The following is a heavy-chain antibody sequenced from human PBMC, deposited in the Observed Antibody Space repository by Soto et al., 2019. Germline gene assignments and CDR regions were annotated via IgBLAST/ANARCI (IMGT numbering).Heavy chain of an antibody. Sequence: GESLKISCKGSGDSFTSYWIGWVRQMPGKGLGWMGIIYPGDSDTRYSPSFQGQVTISADKSISTAYLQWSSLKASDTAMYYCARRVAAAGTADYYYYYMDVWGKGTTVTVSS. CDR1: GDSFTSYW. D-gene: IGHD6-13*01. CDR3: ARRVAAAGTADYYYYYMDV. J-gene: IGHJ6*03. V-gene: IGHV5-51*01. CDR2: IYPGDSDT.